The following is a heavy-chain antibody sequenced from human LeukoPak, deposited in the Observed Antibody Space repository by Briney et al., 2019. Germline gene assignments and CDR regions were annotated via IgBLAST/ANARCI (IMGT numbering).Heavy chain of an antibody. J-gene: IGHJ4*02. CDR3: ARGKGYSYGLYYFDY. CDR1: GFTVSSNY. D-gene: IGHD5-18*01. V-gene: IGHV3-53*01. CDR2: IYSGGNT. Sequence: GGSLSLSCAASGFTVSSNYMSWVRQAPGKGLEWVSVIYSGGNTYYADSVKGRFTISRDNSKNTLYLQMNSLRAEDTAVYYCARGKGYSYGLYYFDYWGQGTLVTVSS.